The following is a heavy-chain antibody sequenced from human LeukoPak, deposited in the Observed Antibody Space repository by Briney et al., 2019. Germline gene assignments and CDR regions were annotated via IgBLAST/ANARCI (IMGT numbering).Heavy chain of an antibody. J-gene: IGHJ6*02. Sequence: SGPTLVNPTETLTLTCTVSGFSLSNARMGVSWIRQPPGKALEWLAHIFSNDEKSYSTSLKSRLTISKDTSKSQVVLTMTNMDPVDTATYCCARIGYYYYGMDVWGQGITVTVSS. CDR1: GFSLSNARMG. CDR3: ARIGYYYYGMDV. V-gene: IGHV2-26*01. CDR2: IFSNDEK.